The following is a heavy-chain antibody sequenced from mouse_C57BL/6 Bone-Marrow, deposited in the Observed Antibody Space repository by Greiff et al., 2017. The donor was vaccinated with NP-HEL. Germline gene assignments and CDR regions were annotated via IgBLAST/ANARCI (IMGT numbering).Heavy chain of an antibody. CDR1: GFSLTSYG. D-gene: IGHD2-3*01. V-gene: IGHV2-5*01. CDR2: IWRGGST. Sequence: VQLKQSGPGLVQPSQSLSITCTVSGFSLTSYGVHWVRQSPGKGREWLGVIWRGGSTDYNAAIMSRLSITKDNSKSQVFFKMNSLQADDTAIYYCASYDGPFAYWGQGTLVTVSA. J-gene: IGHJ3*01. CDR3: ASYDGPFAY.